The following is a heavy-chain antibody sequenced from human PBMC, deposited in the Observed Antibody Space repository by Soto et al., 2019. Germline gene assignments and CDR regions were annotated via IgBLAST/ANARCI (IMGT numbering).Heavy chain of an antibody. CDR2: IYSGGST. D-gene: IGHD3-10*01. V-gene: IGHV3-53*01. Sequence: GGSLRLSCAAFGFTVSSNYMTWVRQAPGKGLEWVSVIYSGGSTYYADSVKGRFTISRDNSRNTLYLQTNSLRAEDTAVYYCARGFPSMAYYGEYYFDKWGQGTLVTVSS. CDR3: ARGFPSMAYYGEYYFDK. CDR1: GFTVSSNY. J-gene: IGHJ4*02.